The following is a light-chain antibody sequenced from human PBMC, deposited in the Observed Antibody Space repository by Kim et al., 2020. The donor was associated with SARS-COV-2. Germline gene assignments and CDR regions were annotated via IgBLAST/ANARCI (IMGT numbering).Light chain of an antibody. Sequence: DIQMTQSPSSLSASVGDRVTIACRASQSISTYLNWYQQKPGKAPNLPIYAASSLQSGVPSRFSGSGSGTDFTLTISSLQPEDFATYYCQQSHTAPLLSFGGGTKVDIK. CDR1: QSISTY. CDR2: AAS. CDR3: QQSHTAPLLS. V-gene: IGKV1-39*01. J-gene: IGKJ4*01.